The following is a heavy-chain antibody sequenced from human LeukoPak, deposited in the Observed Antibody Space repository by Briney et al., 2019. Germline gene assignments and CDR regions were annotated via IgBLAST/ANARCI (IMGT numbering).Heavy chain of an antibody. J-gene: IGHJ3*02. Sequence: SETLSLTCAVYGGSFSGYYWSWIRQPPGKGLEWIGEINHSGSTNYNPSLKSRVTISVDTSKNQFSLKLSSVTAADTAVYYCARQRIAAAGTAGDAFDIWGQGTMVTVSS. V-gene: IGHV4-34*01. CDR1: GGSFSGYY. D-gene: IGHD6-13*01. CDR2: INHSGST. CDR3: ARQRIAAAGTAGDAFDI.